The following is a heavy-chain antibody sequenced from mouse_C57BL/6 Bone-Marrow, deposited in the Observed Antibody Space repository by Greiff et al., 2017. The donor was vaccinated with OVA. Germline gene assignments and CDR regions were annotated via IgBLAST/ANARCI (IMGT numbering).Heavy chain of an antibody. Sequence: VQLQQPGAELVKPGASVKLSCKASGYTFTSYWMQWVKQRPGQGLEWIGEIDPSDSYTNSNQKFKGKATLTVDTSSSTAYMQLSSLTSEDSAVYYCARALRLDYWGQGTTLTVSS. V-gene: IGHV1-50*01. D-gene: IGHD2-4*01. CDR2: IDPSDSYT. CDR1: GYTFTSYW. CDR3: ARALRLDY. J-gene: IGHJ2*01.